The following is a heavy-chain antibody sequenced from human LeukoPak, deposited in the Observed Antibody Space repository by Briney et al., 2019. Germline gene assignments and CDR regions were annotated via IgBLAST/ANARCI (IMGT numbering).Heavy chain of an antibody. CDR1: GFTFSSYS. J-gene: IGHJ4*02. CDR3: ARGLAVAGSVFDY. D-gene: IGHD6-19*01. CDR2: ISSSSSYI. Sequence: KPGGSLRLSCAASGFTFSSYSMNWVRQAPGKGLEWVSSISSSSSYIYYADSVKGRFTISRDNAKNSLYLQMNSLRAEDTAVYYCARGLAVAGSVFDYWGQGTLVTVSS. V-gene: IGHV3-21*01.